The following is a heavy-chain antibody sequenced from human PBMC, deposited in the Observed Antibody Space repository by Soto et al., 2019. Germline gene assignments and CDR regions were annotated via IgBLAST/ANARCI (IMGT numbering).Heavy chain of an antibody. Sequence: SETLSLTCSVSGGSITSGDYYWTWIRQHPGKGLEWIANIHYDGRTYYNPSLQSRTATSVDTSKNQFSLDLNSVTDADTAVYYCARRHSSSGGGFDYWGQGTLVTVSS. CDR1: GGSITSGDYY. J-gene: IGHJ4*02. D-gene: IGHD2-2*01. V-gene: IGHV4-31*02. CDR3: ARRHSSSGGGFDY. CDR2: IHYDGRT.